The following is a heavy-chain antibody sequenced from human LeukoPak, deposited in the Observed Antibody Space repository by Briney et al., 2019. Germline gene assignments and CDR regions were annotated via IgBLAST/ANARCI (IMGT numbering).Heavy chain of an antibody. Sequence: PSETLSLTCTVSGGSISSYYWSWIRQPPGKGLGWIGYIYYSGSTNYNPSLKSRVTISVDTSKNQFSLKLSSVTAADTAVYYCARGAPLVPAATSQYFQHWGQGTLVTVSS. CDR1: GGSISSYY. CDR3: ARGAPLVPAATSQYFQH. D-gene: IGHD2-2*01. V-gene: IGHV4-59*01. CDR2: IYYSGST. J-gene: IGHJ1*01.